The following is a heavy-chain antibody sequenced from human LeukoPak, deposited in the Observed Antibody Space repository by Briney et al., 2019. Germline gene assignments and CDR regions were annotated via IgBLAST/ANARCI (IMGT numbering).Heavy chain of an antibody. J-gene: IGHJ4*02. CDR3: VKVPLIYDSSGNYFDY. CDR2: ISFNSGSI. V-gene: IGHV3-9*01. Sequence: GRSLRLSCAASGFTFDDYAMHWVRQAPGKGLEWVSGISFNSGSIGYADSVKGRFTISRDNAKKSLYLQMNSLRAEDTALYYCVKVPLIYDSSGNYFDYWGQGTLVTVSS. CDR1: GFTFDDYA. D-gene: IGHD3-22*01.